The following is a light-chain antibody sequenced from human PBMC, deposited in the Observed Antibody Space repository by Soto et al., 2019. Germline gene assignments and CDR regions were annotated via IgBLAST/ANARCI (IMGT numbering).Light chain of an antibody. Sequence: EIVVTESPGTLFLSPGEKATLSCRASQSVSSSYLAWYQQKPGQAPRLLIYGASSRATGIPDRFSGSGSGTDFTLTISRLEPEDFAVYYCQQYGSSPTFGQGTKVEIK. CDR2: GAS. CDR3: QQYGSSPT. V-gene: IGKV3-20*01. CDR1: QSVSSSY. J-gene: IGKJ1*01.